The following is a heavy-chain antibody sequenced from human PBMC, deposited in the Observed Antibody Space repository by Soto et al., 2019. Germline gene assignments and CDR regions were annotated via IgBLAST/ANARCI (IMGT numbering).Heavy chain of an antibody. D-gene: IGHD3-10*01. CDR1: GFTFSSYA. CDR2: ISGSGGST. J-gene: IGHJ4*02. V-gene: IGHV3-23*01. CDR3: AKHLWFGELSN. Sequence: EVQLLESGGGLVQPGGSLRLSCAASGFTFSSYAMSWVRQAPGKGLEWVSAISGSGGSTYYADSVKGRFTISRDNSKNTLDLQMNSLRAEDTAVDYCAKHLWFGELSNWGQGTLVTVSS.